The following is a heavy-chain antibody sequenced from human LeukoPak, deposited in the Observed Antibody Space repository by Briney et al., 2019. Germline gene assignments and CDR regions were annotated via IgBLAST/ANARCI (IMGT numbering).Heavy chain of an antibody. CDR2: INLNSGGT. Sequence: GASVKVSCKASGFTFSDYYIHWVRQAPGQGLDYMGHINLNSGGTFYVQKFQGRVTMTRDTSISTAYMDLNRLTSDDTAVYFCASDPSSSDNFFDFWGQGTLVTVSS. J-gene: IGHJ4*02. CDR3: ASDPSSSDNFFDF. V-gene: IGHV1-2*06. CDR1: GFTFSDYY. D-gene: IGHD6-6*01.